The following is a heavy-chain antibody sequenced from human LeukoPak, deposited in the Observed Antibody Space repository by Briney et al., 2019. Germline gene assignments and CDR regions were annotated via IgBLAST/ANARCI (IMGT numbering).Heavy chain of an antibody. Sequence: SETLSLTCAVCGGSFSGYYWSWIRQPPGKGLEWIGEINHSGSTNYNPSLKSRVTISVDTSKNQFSLKLSSVTAADTAVYYCASYDYDFSLWGQGTLVTVSS. J-gene: IGHJ4*02. CDR3: ASYDYDFSL. CDR2: INHSGST. D-gene: IGHD3-3*01. CDR1: GGSFSGYY. V-gene: IGHV4-34*01.